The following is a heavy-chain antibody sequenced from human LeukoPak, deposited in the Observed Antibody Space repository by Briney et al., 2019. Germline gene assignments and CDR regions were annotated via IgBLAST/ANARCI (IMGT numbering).Heavy chain of an antibody. J-gene: IGHJ6*02. V-gene: IGHV3-21*01. Sequence: PGGSLRLSCAASGFTFSSYSMNWVRQAPGKGLEWVSSISSSSSYIYYADSVKGRFTISRDNAKNSLYLQMNSLRAEDTAVYYRARAAAVSPPPYYYYGMDVWGQGTTVTVSS. CDR1: GFTFSSYS. CDR3: ARAAAVSPPPYYYYGMDV. D-gene: IGHD6-13*01. CDR2: ISSSSSYI.